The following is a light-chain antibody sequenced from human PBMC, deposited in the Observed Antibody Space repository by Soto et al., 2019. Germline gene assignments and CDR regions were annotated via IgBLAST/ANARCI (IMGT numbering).Light chain of an antibody. CDR2: DAS. Sequence: EIVWTQSPATLSLSPGERATLSCRASESVSNDLAWYQQKRGQAPRVLIYDASNRAPGIPARFSGSGSGTDVTLTISSLEPEDFAVYYCQQRSNWPITFGQGTRLEIK. J-gene: IGKJ5*01. V-gene: IGKV3-11*01. CDR1: ESVSND. CDR3: QQRSNWPIT.